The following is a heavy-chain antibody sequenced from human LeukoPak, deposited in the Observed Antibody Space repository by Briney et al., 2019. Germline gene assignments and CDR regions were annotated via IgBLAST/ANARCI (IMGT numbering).Heavy chain of an antibody. Sequence: ASVKVSCKASGYTFTGYGMHWVRQAPGQGLEWMGWISANSGNTNYAQKLQGRVTMTRDTSTSTAYMELSSLTSDDTAVYYCARALWRNMVQGNPLYYYYMDVWGKGTTVTVSS. J-gene: IGHJ6*03. CDR1: GYTFTGYG. CDR3: ARALWRNMVQGNPLYYYYMDV. V-gene: IGHV1-2*02. CDR2: ISANSGNT. D-gene: IGHD3-10*01.